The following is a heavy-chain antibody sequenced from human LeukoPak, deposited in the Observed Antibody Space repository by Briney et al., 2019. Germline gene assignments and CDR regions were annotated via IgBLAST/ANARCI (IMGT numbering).Heavy chain of an antibody. CDR1: GYTFTSYY. Sequence: ASVKVSCTASGYTFTSYYMHWVRQAPGQGLEWMGIINPSGGSTSYAQKFQGRVTMTRDTSTSTVYMELSSLRSEDTAVYYCASGRDSSGYYYVLGYWGQGTLVTVSS. J-gene: IGHJ4*02. CDR2: INPSGGST. CDR3: ASGRDSSGYYYVLGY. V-gene: IGHV1-46*01. D-gene: IGHD3-22*01.